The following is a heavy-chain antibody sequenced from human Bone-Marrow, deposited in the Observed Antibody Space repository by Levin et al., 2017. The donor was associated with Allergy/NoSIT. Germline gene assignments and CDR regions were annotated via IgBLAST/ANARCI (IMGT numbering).Heavy chain of an antibody. D-gene: IGHD3-9*01. CDR3: AKGYMFDVGLDY. CDR2: ISGTGSAT. CDR1: GFSFSGYA. J-gene: IGHJ4*02. V-gene: IGHV3-23*01. Sequence: PGGSLRLSCVASGFSFSGYAMSWVRQAPGKGLEWVSAISGTGSATYYADSVTGRFAISRDNSKNTLYLHMDSLRVEDTAFYYCAKGYMFDVGLDYWGQGVLVTVSS.